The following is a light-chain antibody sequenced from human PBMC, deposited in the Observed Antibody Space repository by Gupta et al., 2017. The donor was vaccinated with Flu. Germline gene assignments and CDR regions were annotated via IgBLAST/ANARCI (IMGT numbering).Light chain of an antibody. CDR3: QNYKSAPRT. CDR2: AAS. V-gene: IGKV1-27*01. CDR1: QAITTF. Sequence: DIQMTQSPSSLSASVGDRVTITFRASQAITTFLAWYQQKPGKVPKLLIYAASTLQSGVPSRFSGSGSGTDFTLTISSLQPEDAATYYCQNYKSAPRTFGPGTRLEMK. J-gene: IGKJ1*01.